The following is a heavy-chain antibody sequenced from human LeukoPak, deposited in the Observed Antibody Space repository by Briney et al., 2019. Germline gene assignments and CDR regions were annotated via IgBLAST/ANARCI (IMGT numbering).Heavy chain of an antibody. Sequence: PSETLSLTCTVSGGSISSNYWSWIRQPAGKGLEWIGRIYTSGSTNYNPSLMSRVTMSVDTSKNQFSLKLSSVTAADTAVYYCARDFSYYYDSSGPVRVAFDIWGQGTMVTVSS. CDR2: IYTSGST. D-gene: IGHD3-22*01. J-gene: IGHJ3*02. CDR3: ARDFSYYYDSSGPVRVAFDI. CDR1: GGSISSNY. V-gene: IGHV4-4*07.